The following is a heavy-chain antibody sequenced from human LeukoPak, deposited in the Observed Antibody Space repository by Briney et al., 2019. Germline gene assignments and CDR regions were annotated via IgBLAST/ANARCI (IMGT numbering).Heavy chain of an antibody. J-gene: IGHJ4*02. V-gene: IGHV3-30*18. Sequence: GGSLRLSCAASGFTFSSYGMHWVRQAPGKGLEWVAVISCDGSNKYYADSVKGRFTISRDNSKNTLYLQMNSLRAEDTAVYYCAKDAGSGKSYYFDYWGQGTLVTVSS. D-gene: IGHD3-10*01. CDR3: AKDAGSGKSYYFDY. CDR1: GFTFSSYG. CDR2: ISCDGSNK.